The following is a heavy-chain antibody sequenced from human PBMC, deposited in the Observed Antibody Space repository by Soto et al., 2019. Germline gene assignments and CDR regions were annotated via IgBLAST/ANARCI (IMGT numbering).Heavy chain of an antibody. CDR3: AHRNVEVVAESTNTFDY. CDR1: GFSLSTGGVG. D-gene: IGHD2-15*01. J-gene: IGHJ4*02. CDR2: LYWADDK. Sequence: QITLKESGPTLVKPTQHLTLTCTFSGFSLSTGGVGVGWIRQPPGKALEWLALLYWADDKRYTPSLQNRLTSTNTTYNQVVLTMTNMDPVDTATYYCAHRNVEVVAESTNTFDYWGQGTLVTVSS. V-gene: IGHV2-5*02.